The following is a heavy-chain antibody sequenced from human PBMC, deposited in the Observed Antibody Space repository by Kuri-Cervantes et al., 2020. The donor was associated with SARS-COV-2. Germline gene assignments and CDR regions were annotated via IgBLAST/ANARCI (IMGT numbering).Heavy chain of an antibody. CDR3: ARVMSPTPRVMGYGSGSYYQNWFDP. CDR1: GYTFTGYY. V-gene: IGHV1-2*02. CDR2: IVVGSGNT. Sequence: ASVKVSCKASGYTFTGYYMHWVRQAPGQGLEWMGWIVVGSGNTNYAQKFQERVTITRDMSTSTAYMELRSLRSDDTAVYYCARVMSPTPRVMGYGSGSYYQNWFDPWGQGTLVTVSS. D-gene: IGHD3-10*01. J-gene: IGHJ5*02.